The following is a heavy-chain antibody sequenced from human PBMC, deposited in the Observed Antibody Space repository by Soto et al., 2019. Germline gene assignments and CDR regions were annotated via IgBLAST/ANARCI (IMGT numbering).Heavy chain of an antibody. J-gene: IGHJ4*02. CDR3: ARRWGPTFDY. D-gene: IGHD1-26*01. V-gene: IGHV4-59*01. Sequence: SETLSLTCTVSGGSIRSYYWSWIRQPPGKGLEWIVYIYYSGSTNYNPSLKSRVTISVDTSKNQFSLKLSSVTAADTAVYYCARRWGPTFDYWGQGTLVTVSS. CDR1: GGSIRSYY. CDR2: IYYSGST.